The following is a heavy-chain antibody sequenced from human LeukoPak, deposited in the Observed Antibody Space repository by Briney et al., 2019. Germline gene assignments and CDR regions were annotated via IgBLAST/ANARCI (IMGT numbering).Heavy chain of an antibody. V-gene: IGHV4-39*01. CDR1: GCSLSSRSYY. CDR2: IYYSGST. D-gene: IGHD3-10*01. Sequence: SETVSVTCTVSGCSLSSRSYYWVWLPQPPGRERVWLGSIYYSGSTYYHPPLKSRATIPVTTSKQQFSLLRSSVPAADTAVYYCERTHFISGKAFDIWGQGTMVTASS. CDR3: ERTHFISGKAFDI. J-gene: IGHJ3*02.